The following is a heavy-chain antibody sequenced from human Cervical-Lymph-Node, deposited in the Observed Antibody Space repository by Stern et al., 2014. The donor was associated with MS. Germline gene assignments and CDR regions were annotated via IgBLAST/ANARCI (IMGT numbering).Heavy chain of an antibody. CDR1: EFTFSTYS. Sequence: EMQLVESGGGLVKPGGSLRLSCVASEFTFSTYSMNWVRQAPGKGLEWVSTITSRSSFIYYAESVKGRFTISRDNAKNSLYLQMDSLRAEDTAIYYCAREKLGGATTFDYWGQGTLVTVSS. V-gene: IGHV3-21*01. CDR2: ITSRSSFI. J-gene: IGHJ4*02. CDR3: AREKLGGATTFDY. D-gene: IGHD1-26*01.